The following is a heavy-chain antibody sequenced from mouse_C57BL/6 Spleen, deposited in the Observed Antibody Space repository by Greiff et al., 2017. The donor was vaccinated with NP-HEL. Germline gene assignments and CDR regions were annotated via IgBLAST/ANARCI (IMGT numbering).Heavy chain of an antibody. CDR2: IRNKATGYTT. J-gene: IGHJ1*03. CDR3: ARWTTVVHWYLDV. D-gene: IGHD1-1*01. CDR1: GFTFTDYY. V-gene: IGHV7-3*01. Sequence: DVKLVESGGGLVQPGGSLSLSCAASGFTFTDYYMSWVRQPPGKALEWLGFIRNKATGYTTEYSASVKGRFTISRDNSQSILYLQMNALRAEDSATYDCARWTTVVHWYLDVWGTGTTVTVSS.